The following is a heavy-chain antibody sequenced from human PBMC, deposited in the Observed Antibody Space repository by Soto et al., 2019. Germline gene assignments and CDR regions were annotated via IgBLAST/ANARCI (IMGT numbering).Heavy chain of an antibody. J-gene: IGHJ4*02. Sequence: QVQLVESGGGVVQPGRSLRLSCAASGFTFSSYGMXXXXXXXXXXXXXXXVIWYDGSNKYYADSVKGRFTISRDNSKXXXXXXXXXXXXXXXXXXXXXXXXXXXXXXXXXXFDYWGQGTLVTVSS. CDR1: GFTFSSYG. V-gene: IGHV3-33*01. CDR3: XXXXXXXXXXXXXXFDY. CDR2: IWYDGSNK.